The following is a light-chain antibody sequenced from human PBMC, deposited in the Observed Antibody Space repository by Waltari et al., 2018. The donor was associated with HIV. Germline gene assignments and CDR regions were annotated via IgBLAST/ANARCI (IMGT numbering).Light chain of an antibody. CDR3: QQASSFPHT. CDR1: QFLSDK. J-gene: IGKJ4*01. Sequence: DIQVMQSPSSMSVSIGDNGSISCQSSQFLSDKLAWYQMKPGEAPKLLIYSGSKLRSGVPSRFAASVSGPHFSLTITGLQREDFGMYFCQQASSFPHTFGGGT. V-gene: IGKV1D-12*01. CDR2: SGS.